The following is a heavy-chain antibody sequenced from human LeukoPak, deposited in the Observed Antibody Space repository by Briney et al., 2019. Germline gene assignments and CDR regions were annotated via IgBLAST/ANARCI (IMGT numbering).Heavy chain of an antibody. CDR3: ARKLATAPSAVNWFDP. CDR1: GFTFSSYG. J-gene: IGHJ5*02. V-gene: IGHV3-30*02. CDR2: IRYDGSNK. D-gene: IGHD1-26*01. Sequence: GGSLRLSCAASGFTFSSYGMHWVRQAPGKGLEWVAFIRYDGSNKYYADSVKGRFTISRDNSKNTLYLQMNSLRAEDTAVYYCARKLATAPSAVNWFDPWGQGTLVTVSS.